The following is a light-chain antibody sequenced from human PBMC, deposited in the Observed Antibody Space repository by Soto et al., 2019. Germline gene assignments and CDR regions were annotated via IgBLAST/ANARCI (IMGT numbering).Light chain of an antibody. J-gene: IGKJ5*01. CDR3: QQYNSYPIT. V-gene: IGKV1-5*03. CDR1: QSISSW. CDR2: KAS. Sequence: DILMTQSPSTLSASVGDRVTITCRASQSISSWLAWYQQKPGKATKFLIYKASSLESGVPSRFSGSGSGTEFTLTISSLQPDDFATYYCQQYNSYPITFGQGTRLEIK.